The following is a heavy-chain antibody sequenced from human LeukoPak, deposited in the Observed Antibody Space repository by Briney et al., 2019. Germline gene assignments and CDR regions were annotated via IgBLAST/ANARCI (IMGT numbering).Heavy chain of an antibody. CDR2: IYYSGST. V-gene: IGHV4-59*01. J-gene: IGHJ4*02. CDR1: GGSISSYY. CDR3: ARASYQVAAGLFDY. Sequence: PSETLSLTCTVSGGSISSYYWSWIRQPPGKGLEWIGYIYYSGSTNYNPPLKSRVTISVDTSKNQFSLKLSSVTAADTAVYYCARASYQVAAGLFDYWGQGTLVTVSS. D-gene: IGHD6-13*01.